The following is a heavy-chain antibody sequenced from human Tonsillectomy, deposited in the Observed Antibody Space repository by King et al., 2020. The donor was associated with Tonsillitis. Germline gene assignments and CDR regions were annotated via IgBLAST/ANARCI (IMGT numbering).Heavy chain of an antibody. Sequence: QLVQSGAEVKKPGSSLKVSCKASGGTFSSYAISWVRQAPGQGLEWMGGIIPIFGTANYAQKFQGRVTITADESTSTAYMELSSLRSEDTAVYYCARDGWGYCSSTSCPDAFDIWGQGTMVTVSS. J-gene: IGHJ3*02. D-gene: IGHD2-2*01. CDR2: IIPIFGTA. CDR3: ARDGWGYCSSTSCPDAFDI. V-gene: IGHV1-69*01. CDR1: GGTFSSYA.